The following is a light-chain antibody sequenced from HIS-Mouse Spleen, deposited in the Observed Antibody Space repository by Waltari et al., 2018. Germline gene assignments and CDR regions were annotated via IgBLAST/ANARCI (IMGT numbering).Light chain of an antibody. J-gene: IGKJ1*01. Sequence: EIVLTQPPGTLSLSPGERATLSCRARQCVSSSYLAWYQQKPGQAPRLLIYGASSSATGIPDRFSGSGSGTDFTLTISRLEPEDFAVYYCQQYGSSPRTFGQGTKVEIK. V-gene: IGKV3-20*01. CDR1: QCVSSSY. CDR3: QQYGSSPRT. CDR2: GAS.